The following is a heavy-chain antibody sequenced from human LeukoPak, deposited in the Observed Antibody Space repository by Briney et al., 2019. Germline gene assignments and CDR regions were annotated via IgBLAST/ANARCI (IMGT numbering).Heavy chain of an antibody. J-gene: IGHJ6*02. D-gene: IGHD4-23*01. CDR3: AKSSSGGNSPPYYYYGMDV. CDR1: GFNFSSYW. CDR2: MSYDGSNK. V-gene: IGHV3-30*18. Sequence: GGSLRLSCAASGFNFSSYWMHWVRQAPGKGLEWVAVMSYDGSNKYYADSVKGRFTISRDNSKNTLYLQMNSLRAEDTAVYYCAKSSSGGNSPPYYYYGMDVWGQGTTVIVSS.